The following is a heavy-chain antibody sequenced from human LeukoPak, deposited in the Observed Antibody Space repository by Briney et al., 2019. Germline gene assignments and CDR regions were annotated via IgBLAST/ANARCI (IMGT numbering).Heavy chain of an antibody. D-gene: IGHD1-26*01. J-gene: IGHJ4*02. CDR2: ISSSSSYI. CDR1: GFTFSSYS. V-gene: IGHV3-21*01. CDR3: ARAGGGSYFDY. Sequence: RGSLRLSCAASGFTFSSYSMNWVRQAPGKGLEWVSFISSSSSYIYYADSVKGRFTLSRDNAKNSLYLQMNSLRAEDTAVYYCARAGGGSYFDYWGQGTLVTVSS.